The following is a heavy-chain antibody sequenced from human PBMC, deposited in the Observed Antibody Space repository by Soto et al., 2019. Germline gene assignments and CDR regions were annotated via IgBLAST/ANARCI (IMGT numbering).Heavy chain of an antibody. CDR2: ISSSGSTI. Sequence: GSLRLSCAASGFTFSSYEMNWVRQAPGKGLEWVSYISSSGSTIYYADSVKGRFTISRDNAKNSLYLQMNSLRAEDTAVYYCAGGYYYDSSGYFPYYYYGMDVWGQGTTVTVSS. J-gene: IGHJ6*02. CDR1: GFTFSSYE. CDR3: AGGYYYDSSGYFPYYYYGMDV. V-gene: IGHV3-48*03. D-gene: IGHD3-22*01.